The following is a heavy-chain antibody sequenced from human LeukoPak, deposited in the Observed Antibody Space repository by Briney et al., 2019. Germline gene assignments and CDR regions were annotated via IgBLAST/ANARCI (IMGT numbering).Heavy chain of an antibody. Sequence: ASVKVSRMASGYTFTGYYMHWVRQAPGQGVEWMGWINPNSGGTNYAQKFQGRVTMTRDTSISTAYMELSRLRSDDTAVYYCARDSSGSYPGYYFDYWGQGTLVTVSS. D-gene: IGHD1-26*01. CDR1: GYTFTGYY. J-gene: IGHJ4*02. CDR3: ARDSSGSYPGYYFDY. V-gene: IGHV1-2*02. CDR2: INPNSGGT.